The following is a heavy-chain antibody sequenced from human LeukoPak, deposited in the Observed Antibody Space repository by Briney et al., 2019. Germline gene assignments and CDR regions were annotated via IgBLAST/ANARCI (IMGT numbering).Heavy chain of an antibody. CDR2: IGGSGGST. J-gene: IGHJ4*02. V-gene: IGHV3-23*01. Sequence: GGSLRLSCAASGFTFSTYAMSWVRQAPGKGLEWVSAIGGSGGSTYYADSVKGRFTISRDNSKNTLYLQMNSLRAEDTAVYYCAKVWVGYCSSTSCYFDYWGQGTLVTVSS. CDR3: AKVWVGYCSSTSCYFDY. CDR1: GFTFSTYA. D-gene: IGHD2-2*01.